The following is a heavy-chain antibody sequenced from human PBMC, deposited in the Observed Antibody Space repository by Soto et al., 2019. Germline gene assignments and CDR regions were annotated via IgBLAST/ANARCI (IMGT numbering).Heavy chain of an antibody. CDR2: IIPIFGTA. Sequence: SVKVSCKASGGTFSSYAISWVRQAPGQGLEWMGGIIPIFGTANYAQKFQGRVTITADESTSTAYMELSSLRSEDTAVYYCASDYGSGPGGWFDPWGQGTLVTVSS. CDR3: ASDYGSGPGGWFDP. J-gene: IGHJ5*02. V-gene: IGHV1-69*13. D-gene: IGHD3-10*01. CDR1: GGTFSSYA.